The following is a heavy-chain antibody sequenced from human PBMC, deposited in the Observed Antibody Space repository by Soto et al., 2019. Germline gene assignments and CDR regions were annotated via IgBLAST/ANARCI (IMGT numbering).Heavy chain of an antibody. CDR3: ASRSATVLSLTY. Sequence: LRLSCAASGFTFSSYAMSWVRQAPGKGLEWVSAISGSGGSTYYADSVKGRFTISRDNSKNTLYLQMNSLRAEDTAVYYCASRSATVLSLTYRGPGTQVTVSA. D-gene: IGHD2-8*01. CDR2: ISGSGGST. CDR1: GFTFSSYA. V-gene: IGHV3-23*01. J-gene: IGHJ4*02.